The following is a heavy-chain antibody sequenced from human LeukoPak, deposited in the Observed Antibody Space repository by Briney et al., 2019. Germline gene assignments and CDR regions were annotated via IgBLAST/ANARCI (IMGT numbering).Heavy chain of an antibody. CDR3: AKAAHSSGWYRFDY. CDR2: ISGSGGST. Sequence: QAGGSLRLSCAASGFTFSSYAMSWVRQAPGRGLEWVSAISGSGGSTYYADSVKGRFTISRDNSKNTLYLQMNSLRAEDTAVYYCAKAAHSSGWYRFDYWGQGTLVTVSS. J-gene: IGHJ4*02. V-gene: IGHV3-23*01. CDR1: GFTFSSYA. D-gene: IGHD6-19*01.